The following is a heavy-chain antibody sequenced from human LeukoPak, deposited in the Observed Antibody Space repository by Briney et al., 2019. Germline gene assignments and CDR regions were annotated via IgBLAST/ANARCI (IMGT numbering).Heavy chain of an antibody. D-gene: IGHD6-6*01. V-gene: IGHV3-30*02. Sequence: GGSLRLSCAASGFTFSSYGMHWVRQAPGKGLEWVAFIRYDGSNKYYADSVKGRFTISRDNSKNTLYLQMNSLRAEDTAVYYCAKEYSSSSFLGYFDYWGQGTLVAVSS. CDR2: IRYDGSNK. CDR3: AKEYSSSSFLGYFDY. J-gene: IGHJ4*02. CDR1: GFTFSSYG.